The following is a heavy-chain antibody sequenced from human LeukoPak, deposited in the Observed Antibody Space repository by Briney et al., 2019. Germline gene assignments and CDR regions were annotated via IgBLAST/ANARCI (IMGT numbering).Heavy chain of an antibody. CDR3: ARGRKYYYGSGSYYKPFDY. CDR1: GGSISSNYYY. CDR2: IYYSGAT. J-gene: IGHJ4*02. D-gene: IGHD3-10*01. Sequence: SETLSLTCTVSGGSISSNYYYWGWIRQPPGKGLEWIGSIYYSGATYYNPSLRSRVTISVDTSKNQLSLELSSVIAADTAVYYCARGRKYYYGSGSYYKPFDYWGQGTLVTVSS. V-gene: IGHV4-39*01.